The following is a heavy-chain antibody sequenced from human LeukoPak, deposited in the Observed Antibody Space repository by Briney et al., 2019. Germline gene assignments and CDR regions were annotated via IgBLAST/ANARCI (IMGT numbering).Heavy chain of an antibody. J-gene: IGHJ6*02. CDR2: IYYSGST. CDR1: GGSISSYY. D-gene: IGHD3-3*01. V-gene: IGHV4-59*01. CDR3: ARVGWSNHYYYGMDV. Sequence: SETLSLTCTVSGGSISSYYWSWIRQPPGKGLEWIGYIYYSGSTNYNPSLKSRVTISVDTSKNQFSLKLSSVTSADTAVYYCARVGWSNHYYYGMDVWGQGTTVTVSS.